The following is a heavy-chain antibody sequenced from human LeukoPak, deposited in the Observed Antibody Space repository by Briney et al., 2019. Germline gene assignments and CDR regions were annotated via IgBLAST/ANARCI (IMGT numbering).Heavy chain of an antibody. CDR2: INPNTGGT. V-gene: IGHV1-2*02. D-gene: IGHD1-26*01. CDR1: GYTFSDYY. CDR3: ARGPEGDKNIVGPTGYYYYMDV. J-gene: IGHJ6*03. Sequence: ASVKVSCKASGYTFSDYYMHWVRQAPGQGLEWMGWINPNTGGTNYAQKSQGRVTMTRDTSITTAYMELSRLTSDDTAVYYCARGPEGDKNIVGPTGYYYYMDVWGKGTTVTFSS.